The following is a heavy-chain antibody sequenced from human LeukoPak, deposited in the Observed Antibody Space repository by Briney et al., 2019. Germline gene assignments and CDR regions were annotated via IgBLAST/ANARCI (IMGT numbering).Heavy chain of an antibody. D-gene: IGHD2-2*01. V-gene: IGHV3-23*01. J-gene: IGHJ5*02. CDR3: AKGYCSSTSCYSRFDP. CDR2: ISGSGGST. CDR1: GFTFSSYA. Sequence: PGGSLRLSCAASGFTFSSYAMSWVRQAPGKGLEWVSAISGSGGSTYYAGTVKGRFTISRDNSKNTLYLQMNSLRAEDTAVYYCAKGYCSSTSCYSRFDPWGQGTLVTVSS.